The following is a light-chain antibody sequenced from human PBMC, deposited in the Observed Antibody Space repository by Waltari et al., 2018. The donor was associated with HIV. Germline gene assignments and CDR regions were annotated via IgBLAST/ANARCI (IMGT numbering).Light chain of an antibody. CDR3: FIAFGDMWV. CDR2: DTT. J-gene: IGLJ3*02. Sequence: QAVVTQEPSLTVSPGETVTLTCGSSAGAVTSGHSPYWLRQKPGQAPLTLLYDTTNKDSWTPACFSGSILGGKAALTGSGAKSEDEADYPVFIAFGDMWVLGRRTKLAVL. CDR1: AGAVTSGHS. V-gene: IGLV7-46*01.